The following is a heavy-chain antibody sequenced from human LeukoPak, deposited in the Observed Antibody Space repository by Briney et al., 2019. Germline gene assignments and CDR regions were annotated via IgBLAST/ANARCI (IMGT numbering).Heavy chain of an antibody. CDR1: GYSISSGYY. CDR2: IYHSGST. J-gene: IGHJ4*02. D-gene: IGHD1-26*01. CDR3: ATQGARGGY. V-gene: IGHV4-38-2*02. Sequence: SETLSLTCTVSGYSISSGYYWGWIRQPPGKGLEWIGSIYHSGSTYYNPSLKSRVTISVDTSKNQFSLKLSSVTAADTAVYYCATQGARGGYWGQGTLVTVSS.